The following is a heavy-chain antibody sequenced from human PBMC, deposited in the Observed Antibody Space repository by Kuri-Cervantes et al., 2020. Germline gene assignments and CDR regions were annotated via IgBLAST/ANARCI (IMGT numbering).Heavy chain of an antibody. CDR2: ISTSGSTE. CDR1: GFTFSDYY. CDR3: ARVGGIVGATPGYFQH. V-gene: IGHV3-11*01. D-gene: IGHD1-26*01. J-gene: IGHJ1*01. Sequence: GESLKISCVASGFTFSDYYMTWIRQAPGKGLEWVAYISTSGSTEYYADSVKGRFTISRDNVKNSVHLQMNSLRAEDTAVYYCARVGGIVGATPGYFQHWGQGTLVTVSS.